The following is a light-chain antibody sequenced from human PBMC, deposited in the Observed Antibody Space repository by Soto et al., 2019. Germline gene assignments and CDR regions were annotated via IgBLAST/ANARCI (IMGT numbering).Light chain of an antibody. V-gene: IGKV3-20*01. CDR3: QHYIRTRPWT. CDR1: QTVGTNF. J-gene: IGKJ1*01. CDR2: GTS. Sequence: EIVLTQSPGTLSLSPGETATLSCRASQTVGTNFLAWYQQKPGQAPRLLMFGTSNRSTDIPDRFGGSGSGTDFTHNISRLEPEDVAVYYCQHYIRTRPWTFGQGTKVEIK.